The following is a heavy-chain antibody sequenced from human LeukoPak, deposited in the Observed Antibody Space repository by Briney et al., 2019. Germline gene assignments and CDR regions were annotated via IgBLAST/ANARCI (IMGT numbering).Heavy chain of an antibody. CDR2: ISGSGSNL. Sequence: GGSLRLSCAVSGFNFKTFEMTWVRQAPGKGLEWISYISGSGSNLYYADSVKGRFTISRDNAGYSLFLQMNSLRAEDTAVYYCARRGNMSSHAFDIWGQGTVVTVSS. D-gene: IGHD2/OR15-2a*01. CDR1: GFNFKTFE. J-gene: IGHJ3*02. CDR3: ARRGNMSSHAFDI. V-gene: IGHV3-48*03.